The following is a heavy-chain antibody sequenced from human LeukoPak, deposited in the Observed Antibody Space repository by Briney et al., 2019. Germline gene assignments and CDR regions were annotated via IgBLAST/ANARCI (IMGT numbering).Heavy chain of an antibody. CDR2: ISRSGSTK. D-gene: IGHD2-15*01. Sequence: GGSLRLSCAASGFTFSSYGMSWVRQAPGKGLEWVSSISRSGSTKYYADSVKGRFTISRDNAKNSLFLQMNSLRAEDTAVYYCARVLRYCSGGNCYGGIDYWGQGTLVTVSS. V-gene: IGHV3-48*04. CDR3: ARVLRYCSGGNCYGGIDY. CDR1: GFTFSSYG. J-gene: IGHJ4*02.